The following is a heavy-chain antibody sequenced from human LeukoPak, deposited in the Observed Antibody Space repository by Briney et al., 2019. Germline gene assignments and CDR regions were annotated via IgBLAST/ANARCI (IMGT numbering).Heavy chain of an antibody. J-gene: IGHJ4*02. CDR1: GCTFTSYG. CDR3: AREPTYYDILTGYYNSGHFDY. Sequence: GASVKVSCKASGCTFTSYGISWVRQAPGQGLEWMGWISAYNGNTNYAQKLQGRVTMTTDTSTSTAYMELRSLRSDDTAVYYCAREPTYYDILTGYYNSGHFDYWGQGTLVTVSS. D-gene: IGHD3-9*01. CDR2: ISAYNGNT. V-gene: IGHV1-18*01.